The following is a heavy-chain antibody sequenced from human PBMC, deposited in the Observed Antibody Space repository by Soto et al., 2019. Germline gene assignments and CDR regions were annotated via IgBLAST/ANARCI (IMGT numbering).Heavy chain of an antibody. CDR1: GFTFSSYG. J-gene: IGHJ5*02. CDR3: AKDPARGLELSNWFDP. D-gene: IGHD1-7*01. V-gene: IGHV3-30*18. CDR2: ISYDGSNK. Sequence: LRLSCAASGFTFSSYGMHWVRQAPGKGLEWVAVISYDGSNKYYADSVKGRFTISRDNSKNTLYLQMNSLRAEDTAVYYCAKDPARGLELSNWFDPWGQGTLVTVSS.